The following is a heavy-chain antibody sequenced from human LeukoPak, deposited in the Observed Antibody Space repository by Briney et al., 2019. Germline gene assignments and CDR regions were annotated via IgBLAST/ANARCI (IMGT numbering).Heavy chain of an antibody. Sequence: GRSLRLSCAASGFTFSSYAMHWVRQAPGKGLEWVSVISYDGSNKYYADSVKGRFTISRDNSKNTLYLQMNSLRAEDTALYYCARSGEAYYDFWSGYYTVSDYWGQGTLVTVSS. J-gene: IGHJ4*02. D-gene: IGHD3-3*01. V-gene: IGHV3-30-3*01. CDR1: GFTFSSYA. CDR3: ARSGEAYYDFWSGYYTVSDY. CDR2: ISYDGSNK.